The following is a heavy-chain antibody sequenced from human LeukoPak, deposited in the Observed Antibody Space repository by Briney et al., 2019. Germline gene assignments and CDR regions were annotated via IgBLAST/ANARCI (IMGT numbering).Heavy chain of an antibody. CDR2: IRYDGSNK. V-gene: IGHV3-30*02. CDR1: GFTFSSYG. CDR3: AKGAPHWVNWFDP. J-gene: IGHJ5*02. Sequence: GGSLRLSCAASGFTFSSYGTHWVRQAPGKGLEWVAFIRYDGSNKYYADSVKGRFTISRDNSKNTLYLQMNSLRAEDTAVYYCAKGAPHWVNWFDPWGQGTLVTVSS. D-gene: IGHD3-16*01.